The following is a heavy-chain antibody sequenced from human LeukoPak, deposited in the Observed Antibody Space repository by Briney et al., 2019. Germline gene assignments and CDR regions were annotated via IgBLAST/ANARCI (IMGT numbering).Heavy chain of an antibody. CDR1: GFTFSSYG. D-gene: IGHD3-10*01. V-gene: IGHV3-30*18. CDR3: AKFTLRFHGSGGFYDGFSRYEDYGMDV. Sequence: PGGSLRLSCVASGFTFSSYGIHWVRQAPGKGLEWVAVISYDGRNQYYVDSVKGRFNISRDNSKNTLHLQMESLRVEDTAVYYCAKFTLRFHGSGGFYDGFSRYEDYGMDVWGQGSTVTVSS. CDR2: ISYDGRNQ. J-gene: IGHJ6*02.